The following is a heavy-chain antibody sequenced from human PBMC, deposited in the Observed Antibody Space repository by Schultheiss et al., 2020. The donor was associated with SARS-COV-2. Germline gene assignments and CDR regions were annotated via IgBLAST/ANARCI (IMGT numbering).Heavy chain of an antibody. CDR2: ISSYGSNT. CDR3: AKNRWSDNIWGSYAFDL. V-gene: IGHV3-30*18. CDR1: GFSFSSYA. J-gene: IGHJ3*01. D-gene: IGHD3-16*01. Sequence: GESLKISCAASGFSFSSYALHWVRQAPGKGLEWVAVISSYGSNTYYTDSVKGRFTMSRDNSRNTLDLQMNSLRTEDTAVYYCAKNRWSDNIWGSYAFDLWGQGALVTVSS.